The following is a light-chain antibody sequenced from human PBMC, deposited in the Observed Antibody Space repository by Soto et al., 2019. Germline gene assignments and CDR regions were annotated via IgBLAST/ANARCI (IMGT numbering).Light chain of an antibody. CDR2: DAS. CDR1: QSVSSSY. V-gene: IGKV3D-20*02. CDR3: QQRDSWWT. Sequence: EIVFTQSPVTLSLSPGERATLSCRASQSVSSSYLAWYQQKPGQAPRLLIYDASNRATGVAPRFSGSGSGTDFSLTISSLQPEDFAVYYCQQRDSWWTFGQGTKVDIK. J-gene: IGKJ1*01.